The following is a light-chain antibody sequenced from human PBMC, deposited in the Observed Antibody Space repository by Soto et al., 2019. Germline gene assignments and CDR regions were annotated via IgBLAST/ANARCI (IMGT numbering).Light chain of an antibody. V-gene: IGKV1-5*03. Sequence: DIQMTQSPSTLSASVGDRVTITCRASQTITTSFAWYQQKPGKAPKLLIYKASSLESGVPSRFSGSGSGTEFTLTISSLQPDDFATYYCQQYDSYSLRTFGQGTNVEL. CDR2: KAS. J-gene: IGKJ1*01. CDR3: QQYDSYSLRT. CDR1: QTITTS.